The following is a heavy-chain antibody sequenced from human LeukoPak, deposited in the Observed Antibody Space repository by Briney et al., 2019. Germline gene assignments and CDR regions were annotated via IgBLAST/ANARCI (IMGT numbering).Heavy chain of an antibody. CDR1: GYTLTELS. Sequence: GASVKVSCKVSGYTLTELSMHWVRQAPGKGLEWMGGFDPEDGETIYAQKFQGRVTMTEDTSTDTAYMELSSLRSEDTAVYYCATAPPRNRGYDFWSGYYPPLDYWGQGTLVTVSS. V-gene: IGHV1-24*01. J-gene: IGHJ4*02. D-gene: IGHD3-3*01. CDR3: ATAPPRNRGYDFWSGYYPPLDY. CDR2: FDPEDGET.